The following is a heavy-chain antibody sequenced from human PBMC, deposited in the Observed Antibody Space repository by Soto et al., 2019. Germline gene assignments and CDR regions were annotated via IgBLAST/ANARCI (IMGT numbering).Heavy chain of an antibody. J-gene: IGHJ4*02. CDR2: INPNGGNT. V-gene: IGHV1-46*01. Sequence: QVQLVQYGAEVKKPGVSMKVSFQASGYTFASHYIRWVRQAPGQGLEWMGVINPNGGNTRYAQRFQDRLTLTTDTPTNTVYLDLSSLSSDDTAVYYCGRDTSGLDYWGQGTLVTVSS. CDR1: GYTFASHY. CDR3: GRDTSGLDY.